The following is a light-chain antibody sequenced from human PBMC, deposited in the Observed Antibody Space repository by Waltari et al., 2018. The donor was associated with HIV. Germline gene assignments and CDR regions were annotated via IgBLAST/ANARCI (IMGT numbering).Light chain of an antibody. Sequence: QSVLTQPPSASGTPGQRVTISCSGSSSNIGSNTVNWYQQLPGTAPKLLIYSNNQRPSGGPDRFSGSKSGTSASLAISGLQSEDEADYYCAALDDSLNGPVFGGGTKLTVL. J-gene: IGLJ2*01. CDR2: SNN. CDR3: AALDDSLNGPV. V-gene: IGLV1-44*01. CDR1: SSNIGSNT.